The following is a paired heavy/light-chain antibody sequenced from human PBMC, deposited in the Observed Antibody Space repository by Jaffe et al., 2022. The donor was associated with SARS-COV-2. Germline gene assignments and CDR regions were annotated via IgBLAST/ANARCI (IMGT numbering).Heavy chain of an antibody. V-gene: IGHV3-15*01. CDR1: GFTFSNAW. J-gene: IGHJ3*02. CDR3: TTDRVTMIVVVRDAFDI. CDR2: IKSKTDGGTT. D-gene: IGHD3-22*01. Sequence: EVQLVESGGGLVKPGGSLRLSCAASGFTFSNAWMSWVRQAPGKGLEWVGRIKSKTDGGTTDYAAPVKGRFTISRDDSKNTLYLQMNSLKTEDTAVYYCTTDRVTMIVVVRDAFDIWGQGTMVTVSS.
Light chain of an antibody. Sequence: DIQMTQSPSSLSASVGDRVTITCRASQSISSYLNWYQQKPGKAPKLLIYAASSLQSGVPSRFSGSGSGTDFTLTISSLQPEDFATYYCQQSYSTLATFGQGTKLEIK. J-gene: IGKJ2*01. V-gene: IGKV1-39*01. CDR1: QSISSY. CDR2: AAS. CDR3: QQSYSTLAT.